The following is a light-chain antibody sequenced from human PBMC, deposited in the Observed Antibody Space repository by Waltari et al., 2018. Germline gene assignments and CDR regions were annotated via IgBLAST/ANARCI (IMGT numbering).Light chain of an antibody. J-gene: IGLJ3*02. CDR1: GRDVGDYKY. V-gene: IGLV2-11*01. Sequence: HSALTQPRSVSGSPGQSVTISRTGTGRDVGDYKYFSWSQQHPGEAPNRVIYDVTKRPSGVTDRFSGSKSGNSASLTVSGLQAEDEADYYCCSYAGTWVFGGGTKLTVL. CDR3: CSYAGTWV. CDR2: DVT.